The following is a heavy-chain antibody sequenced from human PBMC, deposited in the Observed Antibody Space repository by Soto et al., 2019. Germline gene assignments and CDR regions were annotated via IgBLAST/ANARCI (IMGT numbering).Heavy chain of an antibody. V-gene: IGHV4-30-2*02. D-gene: IGHD2-21*02. CDR2: IYHSGST. J-gene: IGHJ4*02. CDR1: GDSITSGGYS. CDR3: ARLRSRSFFDY. Sequence: PSETLSLTCAVSGDSITSGGYSWSWIRQAPGKGLEWIGYIYHSGSTYYNPSLRSRVTISVDTSKNQFSLKLSSVTAADTAVYYCARLRSRSFFDYWGQGTLVTVSS.